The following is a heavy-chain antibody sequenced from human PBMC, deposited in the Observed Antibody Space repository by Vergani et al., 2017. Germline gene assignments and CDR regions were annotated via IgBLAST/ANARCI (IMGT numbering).Heavy chain of an antibody. V-gene: IGHV1-46*03. Sequence: QVQVVQSGAEVKKSGASVKVSCKTSGYTFSNYYMHWVRQAPGQGLEWMGIINPSGGHTNYAQKFQGRVTMTRDMSTSTVYMELRSLRSEDTAIYYCARGDYGILTGYRYRGQGTLVTVS. CDR1: GYTFSNYY. CDR2: INPSGGHT. J-gene: IGHJ4*02. D-gene: IGHD3-9*01. CDR3: ARGDYGILTGYRY.